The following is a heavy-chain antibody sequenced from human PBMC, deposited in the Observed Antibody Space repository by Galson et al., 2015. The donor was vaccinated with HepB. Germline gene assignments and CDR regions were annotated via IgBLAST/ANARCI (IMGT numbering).Heavy chain of an antibody. J-gene: IGHJ4*02. CDR3: ARAQLLRDFDY. CDR2: ISSSSSTI. D-gene: IGHD2-2*01. CDR1: GFTFSSYS. Sequence: SLRLSCAASGFTFSSYSMNWVRQAPGKGLEWVSYISSSSSTIYYADSVKGRFTISRDNAKNSLYLQMNSLRAEDTAVYYCARAQLLRDFDYWGQGTLVTVSS. V-gene: IGHV3-48*04.